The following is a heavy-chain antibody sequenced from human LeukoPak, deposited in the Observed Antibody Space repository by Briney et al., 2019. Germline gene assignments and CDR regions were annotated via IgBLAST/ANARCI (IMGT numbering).Heavy chain of an antibody. CDR3: AKSLRSGWLRGEYFQH. J-gene: IGHJ1*01. CDR2: ISGSGGST. CDR1: GFTFSSYA. Sequence: GGSLRLSCAASGFTFSSYAMSWVRQAPGKGLEWVSAISGSGGSTYYADSVKGRFTISRDNSKNTLYLQMNSLRAEDTAVYYCAKSLRSGWLRGEYFQHWGQGTLVTVSS. D-gene: IGHD6-19*01. V-gene: IGHV3-23*01.